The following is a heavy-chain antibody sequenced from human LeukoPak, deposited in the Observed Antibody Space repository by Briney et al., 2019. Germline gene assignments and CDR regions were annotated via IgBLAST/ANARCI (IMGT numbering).Heavy chain of an antibody. J-gene: IGHJ4*02. CDR2: IYSGGST. D-gene: IGHD5-18*01. CDR1: GFTVSSNY. Sequence: GGSLRLSCAASGFTVSSNYMSWVRQATGKGLEWVSVIYSGGSTYYADSVKGRFTISRDNSKNTLYLQMNSLRAEDTAVYYCTRGIDGYSYGLRYYFDYWGQGTLVTVSS. CDR3: TRGIDGYSYGLRYYFDY. V-gene: IGHV3-53*05.